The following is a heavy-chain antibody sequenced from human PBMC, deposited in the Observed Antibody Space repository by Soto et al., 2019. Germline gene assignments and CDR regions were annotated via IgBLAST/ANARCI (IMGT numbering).Heavy chain of an antibody. CDR2: ISIRGGDE. CDR3: ARCKILARQYLDY. D-gene: IGHD6-6*01. Sequence: QVQLVESGGGVVQPGKSLRLSCAASGFTFSSYAMHWARQAPGKGLEWVTVISIRGGDEYYAESVRGRFTISRDDSKNTLYLQMDSLIADYAAVYYWARCKILARQYLDYWGQGTLVTFSS. V-gene: IGHV3-30*03. J-gene: IGHJ4*02. CDR1: GFTFSSYA.